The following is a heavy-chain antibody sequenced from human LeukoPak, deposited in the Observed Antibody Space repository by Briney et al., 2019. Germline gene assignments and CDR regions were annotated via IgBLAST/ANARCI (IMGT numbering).Heavy chain of an antibody. CDR3: AKRGLTGTKESDS. D-gene: IGHD1-7*01. V-gene: IGHV3-23*01. Sequence: GGSLRLSCAASGFTFSSYAMSWVRQAPGKGLEWVSTLSASGANTVYADSVKGRFTISRDNSKSTLYLQMDSLRAGDTAIYYCAKRGLTGTKESDSWGQGTLVTVSS. CDR2: LSASGANT. J-gene: IGHJ4*02. CDR1: GFTFSSYA.